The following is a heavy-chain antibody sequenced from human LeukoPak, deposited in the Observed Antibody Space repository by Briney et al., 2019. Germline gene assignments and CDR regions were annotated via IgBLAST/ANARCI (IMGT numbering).Heavy chain of an antibody. J-gene: IGHJ3*02. V-gene: IGHV3-23*01. CDR3: AKPHNNWNDGADAFDI. CDR2: ISGSGGST. Sequence: GGSLRLSCAASGFTLSSYAMSWVRQAPGKGLEWVSAISGSGGSTYYADSVKGRFTISRDNSKNTLYLQMNSLRAEDTAVYYCAKPHNNWNDGADAFDIWGQGTMVTVSS. D-gene: IGHD1-1*01. CDR1: GFTLSSYA.